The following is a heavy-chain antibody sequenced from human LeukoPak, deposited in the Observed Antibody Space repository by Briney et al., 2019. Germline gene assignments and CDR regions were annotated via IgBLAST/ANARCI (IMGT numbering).Heavy chain of an antibody. D-gene: IGHD6-13*01. J-gene: IGHJ4*02. V-gene: IGHV3-23*01. Sequence: PGGSLRLSCAASGFTFSSYAMSWDRQAPGKGLEWVSAISGSGGSTYYADSVKGRFTISRDNSKNTLYLQMNSLRAEDTAVYYCAKTRPLDSSSWSHGDYWGQGTLVTVSS. CDR3: AKTRPLDSSSWSHGDY. CDR1: GFTFSSYA. CDR2: ISGSGGST.